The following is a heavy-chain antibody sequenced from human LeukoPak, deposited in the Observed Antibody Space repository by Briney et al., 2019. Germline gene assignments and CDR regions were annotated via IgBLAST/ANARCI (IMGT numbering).Heavy chain of an antibody. Sequence: SETLSLTCTVSGGSISSSSYYWGWTRQPPGKGLEWIGSIYYSGSTYYNPSLKSRVTISIDTSKNQFSLQLTSVTPEDTAVYYCARDSSGYFEVDYWGQGTLVTVSS. V-gene: IGHV4-39*01. CDR3: ARDSSGYFEVDY. CDR1: GGSISSSSYY. D-gene: IGHD3-22*01. J-gene: IGHJ4*02. CDR2: IYYSGST.